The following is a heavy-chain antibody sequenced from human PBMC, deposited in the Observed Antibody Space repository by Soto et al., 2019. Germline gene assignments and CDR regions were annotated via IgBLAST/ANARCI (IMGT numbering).Heavy chain of an antibody. CDR2: IYYSGST. CDR1: GCSIRSYH. D-gene: IGHD3-10*01. J-gene: IGHJ4*02. Sequence: PSGTLSLTCTVSGCSIRSYHWSWIRQPPGKGLEWIGYIYYSGSTNYNPSLKSRVTISVDTSKNQFSLKLNSMTAADTAVYYCARHNYGSGSTYFDYWGQGTLVTVSS. CDR3: ARHNYGSGSTYFDY. V-gene: IGHV4-59*08.